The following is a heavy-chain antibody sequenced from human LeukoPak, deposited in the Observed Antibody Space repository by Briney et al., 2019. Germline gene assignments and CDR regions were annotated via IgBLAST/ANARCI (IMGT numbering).Heavy chain of an antibody. V-gene: IGHV4-59*12. Sequence: EASETLSLTCTVSGGSISSYYWSWIRQPPGKGLEWVGYIYYSGSTYYNPSLKSRVTISVDRSKNQFSLKLSSVTAADTAVYYCARDPRVAPMDVWGKGTTVTVSS. CDR1: GGSISSYY. J-gene: IGHJ6*04. D-gene: IGHD5-12*01. CDR2: IYYSGST. CDR3: ARDPRVAPMDV.